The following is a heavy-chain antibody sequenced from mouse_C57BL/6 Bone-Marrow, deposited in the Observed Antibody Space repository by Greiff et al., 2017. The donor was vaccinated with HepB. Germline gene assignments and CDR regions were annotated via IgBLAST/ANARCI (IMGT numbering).Heavy chain of an antibody. D-gene: IGHD1-1*01. V-gene: IGHV1-72*01. CDR3: ARTYGSSYPWYFDV. CDR2: IDPNSGGT. Sequence: QVQLKQPGAELVKPGASVKLSCKASGYTFTSYWMHWVKQRPGRGLEWIGRIDPNSGGTKYNEKFKSKATLTVDKPSSTAYMQLSSLTSEDSAVYYCARTYGSSYPWYFDVWGTGTTVTVSS. J-gene: IGHJ1*03. CDR1: GYTFTSYW.